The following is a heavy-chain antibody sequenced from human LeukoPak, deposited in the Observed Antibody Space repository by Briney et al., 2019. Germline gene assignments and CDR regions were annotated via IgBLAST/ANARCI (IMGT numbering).Heavy chain of an antibody. CDR3: ARDGNVLRYFGWLLYSPGYFDY. CDR2: ISAYNGNT. Sequence: ASVKVSCKASGYTFTSYGISWVRQAPGQGLEWMGWISAYNGNTNYAQKLQGRVTMTTDTSTSTAYMELRSLRSDDTAVYYCARDGNVLRYFGWLLYSPGYFDYWGQGTLVNVS. J-gene: IGHJ4*02. V-gene: IGHV1-18*04. D-gene: IGHD3-9*01. CDR1: GYTFTSYG.